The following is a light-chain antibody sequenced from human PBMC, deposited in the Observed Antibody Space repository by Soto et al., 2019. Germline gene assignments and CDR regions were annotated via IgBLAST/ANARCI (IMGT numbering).Light chain of an antibody. CDR3: QQYGSSPIT. Sequence: EIVLTQSPGTLSLSPGERATLSCRASQSVSSSYLAWYQQNPGQAPRLLIYGASSRATGIPDRFSGSGSGTDFTLTISILEPEDFAVYYCQQYGSSPITFGQATRLAIK. CDR2: GAS. J-gene: IGKJ5*01. CDR1: QSVSSSY. V-gene: IGKV3-20*01.